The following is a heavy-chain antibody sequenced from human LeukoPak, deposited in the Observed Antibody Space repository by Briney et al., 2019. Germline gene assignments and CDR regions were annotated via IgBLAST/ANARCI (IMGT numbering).Heavy chain of an antibody. CDR3: ARGDLYSSSWYN. Sequence: KPSETLSLTCTVSGGSISSGDNYWSWIRQPPGKGLERIGYIYYSGSTYYNPSLKSRVTISVDTSKNQFSLKLSSVTAADTAVYYYARGDLYSSSWYNWGQGTLVTVSS. D-gene: IGHD6-13*01. CDR1: GGSISSGDNY. V-gene: IGHV4-30-4*08. J-gene: IGHJ4*02. CDR2: IYYSGST.